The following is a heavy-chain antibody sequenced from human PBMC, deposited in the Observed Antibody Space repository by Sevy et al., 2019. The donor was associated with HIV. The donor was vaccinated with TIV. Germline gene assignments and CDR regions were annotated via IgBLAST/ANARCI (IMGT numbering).Heavy chain of an antibody. J-gene: IGHJ5*02. D-gene: IGHD1-1*01. CDR3: ARAYSTTGTTGSNWFDP. CDR2: IIPIFGTA. Sequence: ASLKVSCKASGGTFSSYAISWVRQAPGQGLEWMGGIIPIFGTANYAQKFQGRVTITADESTSTAYMELSSLRSEDTAVYYCARAYSTTGTTGSNWFDPWGQGTLVTVSS. CDR1: GGTFSSYA. V-gene: IGHV1-69*13.